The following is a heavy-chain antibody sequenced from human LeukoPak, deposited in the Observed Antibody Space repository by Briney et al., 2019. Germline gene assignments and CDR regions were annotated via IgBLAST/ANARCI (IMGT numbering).Heavy chain of an antibody. V-gene: IGHV4-39*01. CDR3: ARRDKVVDAGPSTCDY. J-gene: IGHJ4*02. D-gene: IGHD5-12*01. CDR1: GGFINTGGYR. Sequence: SETLSLTCTVSGGFINTGGYRWGWIRQPPGKGLEWIGSLFHTGNKYYNESLKSRVTISVDTSKNQFSLNLRSVTATDTAVYYCARRDKVVDAGPSTCDYWGQGILVTVSS. CDR2: LFHTGNK.